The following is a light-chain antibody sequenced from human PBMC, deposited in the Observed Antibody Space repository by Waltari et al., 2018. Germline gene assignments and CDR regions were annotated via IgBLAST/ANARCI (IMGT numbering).Light chain of an antibody. V-gene: IGKV4-1*01. CDR3: QQYYSIPYT. J-gene: IGKJ2*01. Sequence: DIVMTQSPDSLAVSLGERATINCKSSQSVLYSSNNKNYLAWYQQKPGQPPKLLIYWASTRESGVPDRFSGSGSGTDFTLTISSLQAEDVAVYYCQQYYSIPYTFGRGPSWRSN. CDR2: WAS. CDR1: QSVLYSSNNKNY.